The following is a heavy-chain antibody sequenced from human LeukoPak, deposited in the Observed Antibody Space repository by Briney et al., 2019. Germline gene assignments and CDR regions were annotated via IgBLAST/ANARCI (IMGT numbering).Heavy chain of an antibody. J-gene: IGHJ4*02. D-gene: IGHD3-10*01. CDR3: AKTTPSGVRGEYYFDY. CDR1: GFTFDDYT. Sequence: GSLRLSCAASGFTFDDYTMHWVRQAPGKGLEWVSLISWDGGSTYYADSVKGRFTISRDNSKNSLYLQMNSLRTEDTALYYCAKTTPSGVRGEYYFDYWGQGTLVTVSS. V-gene: IGHV3-43*01. CDR2: ISWDGGST.